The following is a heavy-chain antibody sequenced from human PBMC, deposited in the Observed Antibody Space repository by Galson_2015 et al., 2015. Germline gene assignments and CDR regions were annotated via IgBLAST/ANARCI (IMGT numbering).Heavy chain of an antibody. V-gene: IGHV3-30*18. J-gene: IGHJ6*02. CDR2: ISYDGSNK. CDR3: AKDPSPGLGNDILTGYLCYGMDV. CDR1: GFTFSSYG. Sequence: SLRLSCAASGFTFSSYGMHWVRQAPGKGLEWVAVISYDGSNKYYADSVKGRFTISRDNSKNTLYLQMNSLRAEDTAVYYCAKDPSPGLGNDILTGYLCYGMDVWGQGTTVTVSS. D-gene: IGHD3-9*01.